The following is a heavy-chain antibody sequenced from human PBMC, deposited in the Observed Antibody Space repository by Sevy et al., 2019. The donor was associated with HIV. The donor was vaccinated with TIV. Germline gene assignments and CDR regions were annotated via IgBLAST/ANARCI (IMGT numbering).Heavy chain of an antibody. V-gene: IGHV3-33*01. Sequence: GGSLRLSCAASGFTFSSYGMHWVRQAPGKGLEWVAVIWYDGSNKYYADSVKGRFTISRDNSKKTLYLQMNSLRAEDTAVYYCATRVYGDTATGDAFDIWGQGTMVTVSS. CDR3: ATRVYGDTATGDAFDI. CDR2: IWYDGSNK. D-gene: IGHD5-18*01. CDR1: GFTFSSYG. J-gene: IGHJ3*02.